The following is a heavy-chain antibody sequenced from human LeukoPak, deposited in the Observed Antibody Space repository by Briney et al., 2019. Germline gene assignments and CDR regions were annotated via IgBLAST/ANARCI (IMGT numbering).Heavy chain of an antibody. Sequence: ASVKVSCKASGYIFTSYDINWVRQATGQGLEWMGWMNPNSGNTGYAQKFQGRVSMTRNTSISTAYMELSSLRSEDTAVYHCARGRGNYYVDYYHMDVWGKGTTVTISS. D-gene: IGHD1-26*01. CDR2: MNPNSGNT. CDR1: GYIFTSYD. V-gene: IGHV1-8*01. J-gene: IGHJ6*03. CDR3: ARGRGNYYVDYYHMDV.